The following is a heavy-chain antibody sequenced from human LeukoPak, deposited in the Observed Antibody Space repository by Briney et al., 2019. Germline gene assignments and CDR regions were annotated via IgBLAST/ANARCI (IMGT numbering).Heavy chain of an antibody. J-gene: IGHJ4*02. CDR3: ASIPVDTAMADVTLFDY. CDR1: GSSFTSNG. Sequence: GASVKVSCKASGSSFTSNGNSRVRQAPGPGIELMGWISAYNGNTNYEQKLQGRVTMTTDTSTRTAYMELRSLRSDDTAVYYCASIPVDTAMADVTLFDYWGQGTLVTVSS. D-gene: IGHD5-18*01. V-gene: IGHV1-18*04. CDR2: ISAYNGNT.